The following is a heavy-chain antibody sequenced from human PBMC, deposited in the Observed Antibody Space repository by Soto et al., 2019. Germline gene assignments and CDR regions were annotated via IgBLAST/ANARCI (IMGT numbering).Heavy chain of an antibody. CDR3: VKDESINWYSGHFRH. CDR1: GFTFDDYA. D-gene: IGHD6-13*01. V-gene: IGHV3-9*01. J-gene: IGHJ1*01. CDR2: INWNSGSI. Sequence: GGSLRLSCAASGFTFDDYAMHWVRRVPGKGLEWVSGINWNSGSIGYGDSVKGRFAISRDNAKNSLHLQMNSLSAEDTAFYYCVKDESINWYSGHFRHWGQGTLVTVS.